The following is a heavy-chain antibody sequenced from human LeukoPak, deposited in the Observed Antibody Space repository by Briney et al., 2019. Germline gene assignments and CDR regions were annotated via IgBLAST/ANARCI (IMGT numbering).Heavy chain of an antibody. V-gene: IGHV3-23*01. CDR3: AKAKILLWFGESNAFDI. J-gene: IGHJ3*02. CDR2: ISGIAGST. CDR1: GSTFSSYA. D-gene: IGHD3-10*01. Sequence: GGPRRLSCAAPGSTFSSYAMSWVRQAPGKGLDWVSAISGIAGSTYYADSVKGRFTISRDNSKNTLYLQMNSLRAEDTAVYYCAKAKILLWFGESNAFDIWGQGTMVTVSS.